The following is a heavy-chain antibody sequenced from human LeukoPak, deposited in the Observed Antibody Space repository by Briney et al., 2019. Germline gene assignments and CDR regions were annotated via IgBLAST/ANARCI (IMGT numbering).Heavy chain of an antibody. CDR2: IMPLFGTA. J-gene: IGHJ6*03. V-gene: IGHV1-69*05. CDR3: ASGSLGEGYGVGDYYQYMDV. D-gene: IGHD4-17*01. CDR1: GGTFNSYA. Sequence: GASVKVSCKASGGTFNSYAISWVRQAPGQGLEWMGGIMPLFGTANYAQEFQGRVTFTTDESASTAYMEVSSLRSEDTAVYYCASGSLGEGYGVGDYYQYMDVWGKGTTVTVSS.